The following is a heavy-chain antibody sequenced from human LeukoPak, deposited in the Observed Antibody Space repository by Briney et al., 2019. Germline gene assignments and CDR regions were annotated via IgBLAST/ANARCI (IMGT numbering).Heavy chain of an antibody. CDR1: GYTFTSYD. CDR2: MNPNSGNT. J-gene: IGHJ3*02. V-gene: IGHV1-8*03. Sequence: GASVKVSCKASGYTFTSYDINWVRQATGQGLEWMGWMNPNSGNTGYAQKFQGRVTITRNTSISTAYMGLSSLRSEDTAVYYCARSLMGATTGPPHAFDIWGQGTMVTVSS. D-gene: IGHD1-26*01. CDR3: ARSLMGATTGPPHAFDI.